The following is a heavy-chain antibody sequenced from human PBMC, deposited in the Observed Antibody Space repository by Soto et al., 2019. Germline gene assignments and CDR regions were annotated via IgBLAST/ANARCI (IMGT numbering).Heavy chain of an antibody. J-gene: IGHJ5*02. CDR2: IYHTGDT. CDR1: SCSISSRIW. Sequence: SETLSLTCTVSSCSISSRIWWTWVRQPPGRGLEWIGEIYHTGDTNYNPSLKSRVTISVDKSRNQFSLRLSSVTAADTAVYYCAAAGTVLRWLDPWGQGTLVTAPQ. CDR3: AAAGTVLRWLDP. V-gene: IGHV4-4*02. D-gene: IGHD6-13*01.